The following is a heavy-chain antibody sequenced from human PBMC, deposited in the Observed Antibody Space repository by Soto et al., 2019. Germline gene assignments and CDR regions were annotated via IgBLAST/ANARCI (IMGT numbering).Heavy chain of an antibody. V-gene: IGHV1-69*13. CDR3: ARERSVGYCITTTCPKPFYYHAMDV. D-gene: IGHD2-2*01. Sequence: ASVKVSCKPSGGTFTNYAFSWVRQAPGQGLEWMGGIIPIFGTPDYAQNFQGRVTITADESTRTASMELSSLRSDDTAVYYCARERSVGYCITTTCPKPFYYHAMDVWGQGTTVTVSS. CDR2: IIPIFGTP. J-gene: IGHJ6*02. CDR1: GGTFTNYA.